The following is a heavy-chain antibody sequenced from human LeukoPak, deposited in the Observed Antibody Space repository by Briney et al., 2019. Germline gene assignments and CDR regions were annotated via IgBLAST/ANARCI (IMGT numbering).Heavy chain of an antibody. D-gene: IGHD3-9*01. CDR3: AKGLDDDILTGSIP. V-gene: IGHV3-30*18. J-gene: IGHJ5*02. CDR2: ISYDGSNK. CDR1: GFTFSSYG. Sequence: GGSLRLSCAASGFTFSSYGMHWVRQAPGKGLEWVAVISYDGSNKYYADSVKGRFTISRDNSKNTLYLQMNSLRAEDTAVYYCAKGLDDDILTGSIPWGQGTLVTVSS.